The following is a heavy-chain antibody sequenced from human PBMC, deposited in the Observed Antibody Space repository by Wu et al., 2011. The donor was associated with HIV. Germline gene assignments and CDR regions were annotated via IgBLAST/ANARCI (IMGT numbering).Heavy chain of an antibody. CDR2: FDPEDGET. V-gene: IGHV1-24*01. D-gene: IGHD4-17*01. CDR1: GYTLSELS. J-gene: IGHJ4*02. Sequence: CKVFGYTLSELSSAIGCARVSERLEWVGGFDPEDGETIFAQNFQDRVTMTVDTYTETIYMELSNLKSDDTAIYYCATDRVNDYGDFAGSGRVFDFWGQGTLVAVST. CDR3: ATDRVNDYGDFAGSGRVFDF.